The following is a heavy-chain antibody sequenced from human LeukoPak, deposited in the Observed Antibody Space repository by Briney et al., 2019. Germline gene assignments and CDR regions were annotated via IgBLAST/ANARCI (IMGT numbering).Heavy chain of an antibody. Sequence: SETLSLTCAVYGGSFSGYYWSWIRQPPGKGLEWIGEINHSGSTNYNPSLKSRVTISVDTSKNQFSLKLSSVTAADTAVYYCARVDTAPGDAFDIWGQGTMVTVSS. CDR2: INHSGST. J-gene: IGHJ3*02. V-gene: IGHV4-34*01. CDR3: ARVDTAPGDAFDI. D-gene: IGHD5-18*01. CDR1: GGSFSGYY.